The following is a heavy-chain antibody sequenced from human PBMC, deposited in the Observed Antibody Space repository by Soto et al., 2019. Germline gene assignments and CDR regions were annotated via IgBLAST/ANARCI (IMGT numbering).Heavy chain of an antibody. V-gene: IGHV3-30-3*01. CDR3: ARDPLPLTYEAYYIAY. CDR1: GFTFSTYS. CDR2: ISSDGSKT. D-gene: IGHD3-22*01. Sequence: QVQLVESGGGVVQPGGSLRLSCAASGFTFSTYSMPWVRQAPGKGLEWVAVISSDGSKTYYADSVKGRFTISRDNSKNTLFLQRNSLRPDDTAVYYCARDPLPLTYEAYYIAYWGQGALVTVSS. J-gene: IGHJ4*02.